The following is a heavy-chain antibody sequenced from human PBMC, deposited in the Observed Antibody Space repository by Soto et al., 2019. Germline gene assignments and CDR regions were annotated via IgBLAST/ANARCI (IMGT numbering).Heavy chain of an antibody. CDR1: GGSISSCGYY. J-gene: IGHJ5*02. V-gene: IGHV4-31*03. CDR3: ARGVTTVTTNWVDP. Sequence: SETLSRTCPVSGGSISSCGYYWSWIRQPPGKVLEWIGYIYYSGSTYYNPSLKRRVTISVDTSKHQFSLKLSSVTAADTAVYYCARGVTTVTTNWVDPWGQGTLVTVAS. D-gene: IGHD4-4*01. CDR2: IYYSGST.